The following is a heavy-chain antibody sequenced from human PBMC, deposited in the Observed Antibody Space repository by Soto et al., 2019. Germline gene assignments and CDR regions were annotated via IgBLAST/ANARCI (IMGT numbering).Heavy chain of an antibody. CDR3: ARSGHTYSTYYYGSGSFIYYYYMDV. J-gene: IGHJ6*03. CDR2: ISGSGGST. V-gene: IGHV3-23*01. D-gene: IGHD3-10*01. Sequence: GGSLRLSCAASGFTFSSYAMSWVRQAPGKGLEWVSAISGSGGSTYYADSVKGRFTISRDNSKNTLYLQMSSLRSEDTAVYYCARSGHTYSTYYYGSGSFIYYYYMDVWGKGTTVTVSS. CDR1: GFTFSSYA.